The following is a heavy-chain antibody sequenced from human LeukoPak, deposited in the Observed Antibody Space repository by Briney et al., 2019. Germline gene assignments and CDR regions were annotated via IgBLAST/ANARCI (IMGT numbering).Heavy chain of an antibody. CDR1: GFTFSDFH. J-gene: IGHJ3*02. CDR2: SSTSGSTI. CDR3: ARERADALDI. V-gene: IGHV3-11*01. Sequence: GALRLSCAASGFTFSDFHMCWIRQAPGKGLEWVSLSSTSGSTIFYADSVKGRFTTSRDNAKNSLYLQMNSLRAEDTAVYYCARERADALDIWGPGTMVTVSS.